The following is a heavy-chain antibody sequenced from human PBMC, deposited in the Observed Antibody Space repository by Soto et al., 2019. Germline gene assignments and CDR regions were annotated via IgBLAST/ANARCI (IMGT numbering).Heavy chain of an antibody. J-gene: IGHJ4*02. CDR3: ARGDDSSGYYPRYSDYYFDY. D-gene: IGHD3-22*01. Sequence: SETLSLTCTVSGGSISSRNYYWGWIRQPPGKGLEWIGYIYYSGSTNYNPSLKSRVTISVDTSKNQFSLKLSSVTAADTAVYYCARGDDSSGYYPRYSDYYFDYWGQGTLVTVSS. CDR2: IYYSGST. V-gene: IGHV4-61*05. CDR1: GGSISSRNYY.